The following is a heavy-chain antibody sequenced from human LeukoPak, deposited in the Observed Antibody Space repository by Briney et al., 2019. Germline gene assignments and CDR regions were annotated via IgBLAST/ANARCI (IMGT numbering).Heavy chain of an antibody. CDR1: GYSFFTSS. CDR2: IYTGDSDT. V-gene: IGHV5-51*01. J-gene: IGHJ5*02. CDR3: ARPIAGYSYGTLDNWCDP. Sequence: AESLKISRMGTGYSFFTSSSGWVRPITGKGLGWRGIIYTGDSDTGYSPSFQGQVTFSADKSISTAYLQWSSLKASDTAMYYCARPIAGYSYGTLDNWCDPWGQGTLVTVSS. D-gene: IGHD5-18*01.